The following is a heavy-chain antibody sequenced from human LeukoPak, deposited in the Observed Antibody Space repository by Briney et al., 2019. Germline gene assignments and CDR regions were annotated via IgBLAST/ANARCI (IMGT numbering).Heavy chain of an antibody. Sequence: PGGSLRLSCEASGFTFSNYWMSWVRQAPGKGLEWVANINQDGSETSYVDSVKGQFTIPRDNAKNSLYLQMSGLRAEDTAVYFCAREGPYGDYLNYWGQGTLVTVSS. CDR3: AREGPYGDYLNY. V-gene: IGHV3-7*03. D-gene: IGHD4-17*01. J-gene: IGHJ4*02. CDR2: INQDGSET. CDR1: GFTFSNYW.